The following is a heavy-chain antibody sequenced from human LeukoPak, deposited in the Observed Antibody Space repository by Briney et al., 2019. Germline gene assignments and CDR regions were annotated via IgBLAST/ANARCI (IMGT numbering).Heavy chain of an antibody. CDR1: GYTFTGYY. J-gene: IGHJ3*02. CDR2: INPNTGGT. Sequence: ASVKVSYKASGYTFTGYYMNWVRQAPGQGLEWMGRINPNTGGTNYAQKFQGRVTVTRDTSISTAFMELTRLRSDDTAVYYCARVGDGLNDAFDIWGQGTMVTVSS. V-gene: IGHV1-2*06. CDR3: ARVGDGLNDAFDI. D-gene: IGHD5-24*01.